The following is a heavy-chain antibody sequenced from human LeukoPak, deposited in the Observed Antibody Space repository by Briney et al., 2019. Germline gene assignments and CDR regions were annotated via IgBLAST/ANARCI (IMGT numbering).Heavy chain of an antibody. CDR3: ARDGDTAMVNYYYYYMDV. CDR2: ISYDGSNK. V-gene: IGHV3-30-3*01. J-gene: IGHJ6*03. Sequence: GGSLRLSCAASGFTFSSYAMHWVRQAPGKGLEWVAVISYDGSNKYYADSVKGRFTISRDNSKNTLYLQMNSLRAEDTAVYYCARDGDTAMVNYYYYYMDVWGKGTTVTVSS. CDR1: GFTFSSYA. D-gene: IGHD5-18*01.